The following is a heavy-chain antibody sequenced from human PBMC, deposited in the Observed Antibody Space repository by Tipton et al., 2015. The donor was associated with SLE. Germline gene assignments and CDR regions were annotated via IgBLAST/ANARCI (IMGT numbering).Heavy chain of an antibody. CDR2: INHFGST. J-gene: IGHJ4*02. CDR3: ARDSGGGYDLNY. Sequence: TLSLTCAVYGGSFSGYYWSWIRQPPGKGLEWIGEINHFGSTNYNPSLKSRVTISADTSKNQFSLKLRSVTAADTAVYYCARDSGGGYDLNYWGQGTLVTVSS. D-gene: IGHD5-12*01. V-gene: IGHV4-34*01. CDR1: GGSFSGYY.